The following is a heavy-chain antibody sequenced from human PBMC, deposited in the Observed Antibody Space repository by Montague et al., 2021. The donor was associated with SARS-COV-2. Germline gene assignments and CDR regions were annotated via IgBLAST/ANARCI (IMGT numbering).Heavy chain of an antibody. CDR3: ARDGYCSSTSCLDY. J-gene: IGHJ4*01. Sequence: SLRLSCAVAGFTVGKSYTSWVRQAPGKGLEWVAVIYSGGSRYYADFVKGRFTISRDTSKNTLDLQMNSLGDDDTAVYYCARDGYCSSTSCLDYWGHGTLVTVSS. CDR2: IYSGGSR. CDR1: GFTVGKSY. V-gene: IGHV3-53*01. D-gene: IGHD2-2*03.